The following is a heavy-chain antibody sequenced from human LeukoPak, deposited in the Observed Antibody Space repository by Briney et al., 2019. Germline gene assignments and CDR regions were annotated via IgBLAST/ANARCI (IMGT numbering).Heavy chain of an antibody. CDR2: IYSGGST. CDR3: ARGRGPDY. CDR1: GFTVSNNH. Sequence: SGGSLRLSCAASGFTVSNNHIHWVRQAPGKGLEWASVIYSGGSTYYADSVKGRFTASRDNYKNTLYLQMNSLRAEDTAVYYCARGRGPDYWGQGALVIVSS. J-gene: IGHJ4*02. V-gene: IGHV3-66*01.